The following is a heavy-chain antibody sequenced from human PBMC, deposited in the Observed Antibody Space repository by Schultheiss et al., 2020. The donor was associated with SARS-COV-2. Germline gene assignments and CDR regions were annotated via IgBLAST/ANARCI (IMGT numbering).Heavy chain of an antibody. CDR2: IIPIFGTA. J-gene: IGHJ5*02. Sequence: SVKVSCKASGGTFSSYAISWVRQAPGQGLEWMGGIIPIFGTANYAQKFQGRVTITADESTSTAYMELSRLKSDDTAVYFCARAGTVVVTGWFDPWGQGTLVTVSS. CDR3: ARAGTVVVTGWFDP. CDR1: GGTFSSYA. D-gene: IGHD2-21*02. V-gene: IGHV1-69*13.